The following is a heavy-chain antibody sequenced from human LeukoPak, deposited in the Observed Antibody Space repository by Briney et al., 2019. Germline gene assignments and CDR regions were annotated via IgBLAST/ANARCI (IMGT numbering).Heavy chain of an antibody. CDR3: AGGCGQIIEY. D-gene: IGHD6-6*01. CDR1: GFTFDRYD. Sequence: GGSLRLSCAASGFTFDRYDMHWVRQPTGKGLEWVSAIGNAADTYYPGSVKGRFTISRENAKDSLYLQMNALRAGDTAVYFCAGGCGQIIEYWGQGTLVTVSS. CDR2: IGNAADT. V-gene: IGHV3-13*01. J-gene: IGHJ4*02.